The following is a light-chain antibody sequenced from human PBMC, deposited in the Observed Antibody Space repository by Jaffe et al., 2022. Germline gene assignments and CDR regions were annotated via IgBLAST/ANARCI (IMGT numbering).Light chain of an antibody. CDR1: KLGDKY. Sequence: SYELTQPPSVSVSPGQTASITCSGDKLGDKYACWYQQKPGQSPVLVIYQDSKRPSGIPERFSGSNSGNTATLTISGTQAMDEADYYCQAWDSSTVPAVFGGGTKLTVL. J-gene: IGLJ2*01. CDR2: QDS. CDR3: QAWDSSTVPAV. V-gene: IGLV3-1*01.